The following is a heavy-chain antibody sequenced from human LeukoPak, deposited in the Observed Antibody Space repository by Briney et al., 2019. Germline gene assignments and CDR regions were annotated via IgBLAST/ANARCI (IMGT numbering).Heavy chain of an antibody. V-gene: IGHV1-8*01. CDR1: GYTFTSYD. J-gene: IGHJ3*02. CDR2: MNPNSGNT. Sequence: ASVKVSCKVSGYTFTSYDINWVRQATGQGLEWMGWMNPNSGNTGYAQKFQGRVTMTRNTSISTAYMELSSLRSEDTAVYYCARGPRPRVSAYSIWGQGTMVTVSS. CDR3: ARGPRPRVSAYSI. D-gene: IGHD1-26*01.